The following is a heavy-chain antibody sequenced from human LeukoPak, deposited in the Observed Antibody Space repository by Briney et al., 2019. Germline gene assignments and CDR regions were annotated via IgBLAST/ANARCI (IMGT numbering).Heavy chain of an antibody. CDR3: ARARITMVRGHLASYYFDY. J-gene: IGHJ4*02. V-gene: IGHV1-2*02. Sequence: ASVKVSFKASGYTFTGYYMHWVRQAPGQGLEWMGWINPNSGGTNYAQKFQGRVTMTRDTSISTAYMALSRLRSDDTAVYYCARARITMVRGHLASYYFDYWGQGTLVTVSS. D-gene: IGHD3-10*01. CDR1: GYTFTGYY. CDR2: INPNSGGT.